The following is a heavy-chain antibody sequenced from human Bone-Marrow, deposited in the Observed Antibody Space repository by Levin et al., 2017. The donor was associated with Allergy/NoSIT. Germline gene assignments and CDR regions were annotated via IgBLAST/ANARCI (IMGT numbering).Heavy chain of an antibody. V-gene: IGHV5-51*01. CDR2: IYPGDSDT. CDR3: ARHVVAFDI. J-gene: IGHJ3*02. Sequence: KVSCKGSGYSFTTYWIGWVRQMPGKGLEWMGIIYPGDSDTRYSPSFQGQVTMSADKSISTAYLQWSSLKASDTAMYYCARHVVAFDIWGQGTMVTVSS. CDR1: GYSFTTYW.